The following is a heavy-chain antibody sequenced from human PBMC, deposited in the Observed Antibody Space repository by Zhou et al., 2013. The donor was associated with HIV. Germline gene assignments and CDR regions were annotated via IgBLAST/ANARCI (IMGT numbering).Heavy chain of an antibody. V-gene: IGHV1-69*05. Sequence: QVQLIQSGAEVKRPGSSVKVSCKTSGGSFSSFTIAWMRQAPGRGLEWIGGVVPVFGTTTYTQTLEGRVTITTDESTSTAYMELSSLRSEDTAVYYCAREPGGLLGNNWFDPWGQGTLVTVSS. CDR3: AREPGGLLGNNWFDP. D-gene: IGHD3-10*01. CDR2: VVPVFGTT. J-gene: IGHJ5*02. CDR1: GGSFSSFT.